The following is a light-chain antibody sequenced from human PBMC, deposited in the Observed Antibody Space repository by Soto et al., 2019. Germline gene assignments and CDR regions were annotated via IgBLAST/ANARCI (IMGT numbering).Light chain of an antibody. J-gene: IGLJ1*01. Sequence: QSVLTQPPSVSGAPGQWVTISCTGSSSNFGAGFHVHWYQQLPGTAPKLLIYDTNNRPSGVPDRFSGSKSGTSASLAIIGLQAEDEAVYYCHSYDRSLSGYVFGTGTKLTVL. CDR2: DTN. CDR3: HSYDRSLSGYV. CDR1: SSNFGAGFH. V-gene: IGLV1-40*01.